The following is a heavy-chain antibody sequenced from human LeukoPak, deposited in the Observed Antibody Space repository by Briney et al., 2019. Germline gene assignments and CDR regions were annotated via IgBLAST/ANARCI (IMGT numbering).Heavy chain of an antibody. CDR2: ISVYNHNT. J-gene: IGHJ6*03. CDR1: GYTFPTSG. Sequence: ASVKVSCKASGYTFPTSGISWVRQAPGQGLEWMGWISVYNHNTNYAQKFQGRVTVTTDTSTRTAYMELRSLRSDDTAVYYCARGQSGYSYGYYYYYMDVWGKGTTVTVSS. CDR3: ARGQSGYSYGYYYYYMDV. D-gene: IGHD5-18*01. V-gene: IGHV1-18*01.